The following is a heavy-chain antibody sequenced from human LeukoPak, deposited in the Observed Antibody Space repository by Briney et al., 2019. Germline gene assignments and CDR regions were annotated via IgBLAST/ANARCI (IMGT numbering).Heavy chain of an antibody. D-gene: IGHD3-10*01. Sequence: GGSLRLSCAASGFTFSSYSMNWVRQAPGKGLEWVSSISSSSSYIYYADSVKGRFTISRDNAKNSLYLQMNSLRAEDTAVYYCARQRDGVTMVRGVLYYYYYGMDVWGQGTTVTVSS. CDR3: ARQRDGVTMVRGVLYYYYYGMDV. CDR1: GFTFSSYS. V-gene: IGHV3-21*01. CDR2: ISSSSSYI. J-gene: IGHJ6*02.